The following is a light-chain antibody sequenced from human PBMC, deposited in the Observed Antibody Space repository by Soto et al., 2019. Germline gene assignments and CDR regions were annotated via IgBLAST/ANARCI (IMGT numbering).Light chain of an antibody. CDR2: DVS. J-gene: IGLJ1*01. V-gene: IGLV2-14*03. Sequence: QSVLTQPASVSGSPGQSITISCTGTSSDVGGYNYVSWYQHHPGKAPKLIIFDVSNRPSGISSRFSGSKSGNTASLTISGLQAEDEADYYCISYTSSSPYVFGTGTKVTVL. CDR3: ISYTSSSPYV. CDR1: SSDVGGYNY.